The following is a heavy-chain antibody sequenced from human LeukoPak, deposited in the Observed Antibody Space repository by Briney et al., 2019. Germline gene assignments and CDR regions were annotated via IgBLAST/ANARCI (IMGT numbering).Heavy chain of an antibody. Sequence: SETLSLTCTVSGGSISSGGYYWSWIRQHPGKGLEWIGYIYYSGSTYYNPSLKSRVTISVDTSKNQFSPKLSSVTAADTAVYYCARDRASGIVVATRYFDLWGRGTLVTVSS. D-gene: IGHD3-22*01. V-gene: IGHV4-31*03. CDR2: IYYSGST. J-gene: IGHJ2*01. CDR1: GGSISSGGYY. CDR3: ARDRASGIVVATRYFDL.